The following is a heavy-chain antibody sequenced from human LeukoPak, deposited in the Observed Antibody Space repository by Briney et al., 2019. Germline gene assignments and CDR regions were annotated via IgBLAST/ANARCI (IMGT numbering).Heavy chain of an antibody. Sequence: ASVKVSCKPSGYTFTNFDINWVRQATGQGLEWMGWMNPVSGDTGYAQKFQGRVTMTRDTSISTTYMELSSLRSEDTAVYYCARGVSAGVDYWGQGTLVTVSS. J-gene: IGHJ4*02. CDR3: ARGVSAGVDY. CDR2: MNPVSGDT. CDR1: GYTFTNFD. V-gene: IGHV1-8*01. D-gene: IGHD6-13*01.